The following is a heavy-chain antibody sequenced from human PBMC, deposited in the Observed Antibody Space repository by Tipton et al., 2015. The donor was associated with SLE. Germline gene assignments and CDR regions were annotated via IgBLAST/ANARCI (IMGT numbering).Heavy chain of an antibody. CDR2: ISYDGSNK. CDR3: AKEGGDYEPEFDY. J-gene: IGHJ4*02. Sequence: RSLRLSCAASGFTFSSYGMHWVRQAPGKGLEWVAVISYDGSNKYYADSVKGRFTISRDNSKNTLYLQMNSLRAEDTAVYYCAKEGGDYEPEFDYWGQGTLVTVSS. D-gene: IGHD4-17*01. CDR1: GFTFSSYG. V-gene: IGHV3-30*18.